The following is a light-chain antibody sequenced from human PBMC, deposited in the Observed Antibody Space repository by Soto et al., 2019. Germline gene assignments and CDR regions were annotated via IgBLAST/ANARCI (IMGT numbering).Light chain of an antibody. CDR2: DAS. J-gene: IGKJ1*01. V-gene: IGKV1-5*01. CDR3: TQYNTYSGT. CDR1: QSISSW. Sequence: DIQMTQSPSTLSASVGDIVTITCPASQSISSWLAWYQQKPGKAPKLLIYDASSLESGVPSRFSGSGSGTEFTLTIGQVQPHDFDTNYRTQYNTYSGTYAQGTKVDIX.